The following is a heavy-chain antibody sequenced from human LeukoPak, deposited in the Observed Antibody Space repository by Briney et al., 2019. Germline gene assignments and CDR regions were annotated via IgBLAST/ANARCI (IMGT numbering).Heavy chain of an antibody. CDR2: IHYSGST. Sequence: PSETLSLTCTVSGGSISSSSYYWGWIRQPPGKGLEWIGSIHYSGSTYYNPSLKSRVTISVDTSKNQFSLKLSSVTAADTAVYYCARQRITMVRGVIHNHFDYWGQGTLVTVSS. V-gene: IGHV4-39*01. D-gene: IGHD3-10*01. CDR3: ARQRITMVRGVIHNHFDY. CDR1: GGSISSSSYY. J-gene: IGHJ4*02.